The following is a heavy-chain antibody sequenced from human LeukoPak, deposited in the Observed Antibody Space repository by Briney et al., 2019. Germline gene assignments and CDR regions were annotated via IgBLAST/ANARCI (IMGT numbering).Heavy chain of an antibody. V-gene: IGHV3-21*01. CDR3: AREGYDSSGYYAAVYSDY. J-gene: IGHJ4*02. CDR2: ISSSSSYI. CDR1: GFTFSSYS. D-gene: IGHD3-22*01. Sequence: GGSLRLSCAASGFTFSSYSMNWVRQAPGKGLEWVSSISSSSSYIYYADSVKGRFTISRDNAKNSLYLQMNSLRAEDTAVYYCAREGYDSSGYYAAVYSDYWGQGTLVTVSS.